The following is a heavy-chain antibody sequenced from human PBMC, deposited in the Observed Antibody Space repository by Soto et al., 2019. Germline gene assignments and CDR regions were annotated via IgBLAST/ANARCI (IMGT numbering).Heavy chain of an antibody. CDR2: ISGSGERT. V-gene: IGHV3-23*01. CDR1: GFTFSLYA. Sequence: EEQLLESGGGLVQPGGSLRLSCAASGFTFSLYAMSWVRHTPGKGLEWVASISGSGERTYYADSVKGRFTISKDNSKNSEFLQMNSRRAEDTAEYYWAEGSWLYGNYSRMEVWGQGTSVTVSS. D-gene: IGHD3-9*01. CDR3: AEGSWLYGNYSRMEV. J-gene: IGHJ6*02.